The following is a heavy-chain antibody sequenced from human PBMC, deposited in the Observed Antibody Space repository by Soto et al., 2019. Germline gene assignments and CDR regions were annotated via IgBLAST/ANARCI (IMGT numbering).Heavy chain of an antibody. D-gene: IGHD3-16*01. Sequence: QVQLVQSGAEVKKPGSSVKVSCKASGGTFSSYTIRWVRQAPGQGLEWMGRIIPILGIANYAQKFQGRVTITADKSTSTAYMELSSLRSEDTAVYYCARGQEGVPTAYWGQGTLVTVSS. V-gene: IGHV1-69*02. CDR2: IIPILGIA. CDR1: GGTFSSYT. J-gene: IGHJ4*02. CDR3: ARGQEGVPTAY.